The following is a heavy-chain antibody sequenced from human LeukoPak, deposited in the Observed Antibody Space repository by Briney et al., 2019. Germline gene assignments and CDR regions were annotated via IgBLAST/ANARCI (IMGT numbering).Heavy chain of an antibody. Sequence: ASVKVSCKASGGTFSSYAISWVRQVTGQGLEWMGWVNPNSGNTGYAQDFQGRVSMTTNTSESTAYMELSSLRFNDTAVYFCARSQARTSWLGELLIYGMDVWGQGTTVTVSS. CDR3: ARSQARTSWLGELLIYGMDV. J-gene: IGHJ6*02. CDR1: GGTFSSYA. V-gene: IGHV1-8*02. D-gene: IGHD3-10*01. CDR2: VNPNSGNT.